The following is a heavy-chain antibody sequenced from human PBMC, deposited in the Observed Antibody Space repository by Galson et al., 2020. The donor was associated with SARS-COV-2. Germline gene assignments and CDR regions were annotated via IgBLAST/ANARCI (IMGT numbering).Heavy chain of an antibody. D-gene: IGHD3-22*01. CDR1: GGSISSGGYT. Sequence: SETLSLTCAVSGGSISSGGYTWSWIRQPPGKGLEWIGYIYHSGSTYYNPSLKSRVTISVDRSKNQFSLKLSSVTAADTAVYYCASSNYYDSSGYFINLGYYYYYMDVWGKGTTVTVSS. J-gene: IGHJ6*03. CDR2: IYHSGST. V-gene: IGHV4-30-2*01. CDR3: ASSNYYDSSGYFINLGYYYYYMDV.